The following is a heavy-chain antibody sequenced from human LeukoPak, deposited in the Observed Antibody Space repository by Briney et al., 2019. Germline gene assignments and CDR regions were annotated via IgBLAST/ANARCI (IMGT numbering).Heavy chain of an antibody. V-gene: IGHV4-59*01. J-gene: IGHJ4*02. CDR1: RASISTYY. D-gene: IGHD3-3*01. CDR3: ARGSDYGDY. CDR2: IYHTGST. Sequence: PSETLSLTCTVSRASISTYYWSWIRQPPGKGLEWIGSIYHTGSTNYNPSLKGRVTMSVDTSKNQFSLRLRSVTAADTAVYYCARGSDYGDYWGQGTLVTVSS.